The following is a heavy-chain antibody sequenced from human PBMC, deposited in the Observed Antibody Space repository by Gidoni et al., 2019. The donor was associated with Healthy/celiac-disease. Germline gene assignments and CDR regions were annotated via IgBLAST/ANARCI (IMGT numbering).Heavy chain of an antibody. CDR2: IYHSGST. CDR3: AREQPMVRGVISPYYYMDV. J-gene: IGHJ6*03. Sequence: QVQLQESGPGLVKPSGTLSLTCAVSGGSIRSGTWWSWVRQPPGKGLEWIGEIYHSGSTNYNPSLKSRVTISVDKSKNQFSLKLSSVTAADTAVYYCAREQPMVRGVISPYYYMDVWGKGTTVTVSS. V-gene: IGHV4-4*02. CDR1: GGSIRSGTW. D-gene: IGHD3-10*01.